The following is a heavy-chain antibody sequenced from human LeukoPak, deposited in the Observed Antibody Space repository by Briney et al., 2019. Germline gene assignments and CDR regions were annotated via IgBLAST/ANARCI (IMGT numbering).Heavy chain of an antibody. Sequence: PSETLSLTCTVSGGSISSGDYYWSWIRQPPGKGLQWIGYFYYSGSTYYNPSLKSRVTISVDTSKNQFSLKLSSVTAADTAVYYCARPYYYDSRIDTWGQGTLVTVSS. CDR3: ARPYYYDSRIDT. J-gene: IGHJ5*02. CDR2: FYYSGST. D-gene: IGHD3-22*01. CDR1: GGSISSGDYY. V-gene: IGHV4-30-4*01.